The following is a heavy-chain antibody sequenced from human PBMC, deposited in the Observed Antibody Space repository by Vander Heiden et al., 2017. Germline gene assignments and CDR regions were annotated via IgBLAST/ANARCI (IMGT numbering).Heavy chain of an antibody. Sequence: QVQLVQSGAEVKKPGASVKVSCKASGYTFTGYYMHWVRQAPGQALEGMGWINTNSGGTKYAQKGQGRVTMTRDTSISTADMERSRMRSEETAVYYCAIAVVRGGVSSRPFGDGGQGTMVTVYS. J-gene: IGHJ4*02. CDR3: AIAVVRGGVSSRPFGD. D-gene: IGHD6-6*01. V-gene: IGHV1-2*02. CDR2: INTNSGGT. CDR1: GYTFTGYY.